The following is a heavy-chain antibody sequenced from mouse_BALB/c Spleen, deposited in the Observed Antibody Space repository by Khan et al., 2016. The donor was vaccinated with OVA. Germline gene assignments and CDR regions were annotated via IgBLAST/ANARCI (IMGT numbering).Heavy chain of an antibody. CDR2: INTETGEP. J-gene: IGHJ3*01. D-gene: IGHD6-1*01. Sequence: QIQLVQSGPELKKPGETVKISCKASGYTFTDYSMHWVKQAPGKGLKWMGWINTETGEPTYADDFKGRVAFSVETSASTAYFQINNLKTEDPATYFGARERCRSGFAYWGQGTLVTVSA. V-gene: IGHV9-2-1*01. CDR3: ARERCRSGFAY. CDR1: GYTFTDYS.